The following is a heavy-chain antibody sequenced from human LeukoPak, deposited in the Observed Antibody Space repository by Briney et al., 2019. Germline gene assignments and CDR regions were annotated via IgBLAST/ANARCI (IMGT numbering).Heavy chain of an antibody. V-gene: IGHV4-61*08. Sequence: SETLSLTCTVSGDSVNSGGYYWSWIRQPPGKGLEWIGYIYYTGSTNYNPSLKSRVTISLDTSKNQFSLTLSSVTAADTAVYYCARDRMGISNCYDYWGQGALVTVSS. CDR1: GDSVNSGGYY. CDR3: ARDRMGISNCYDY. J-gene: IGHJ4*02. D-gene: IGHD6-13*01. CDR2: IYYTGST.